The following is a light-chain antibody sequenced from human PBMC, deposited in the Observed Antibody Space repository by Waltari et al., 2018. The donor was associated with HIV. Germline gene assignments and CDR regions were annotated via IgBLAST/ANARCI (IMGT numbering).Light chain of an antibody. V-gene: IGLV1-44*01. Sequence: QSVLTQPPSASGTPGQRGTISCSGSSSNIGSNTVTWYQQLPGTAPKLLIYSNNQRPSGVPDRFSGSKSGTSASLAISGLQSEDEADYYCAAWDDSLNGVVFGGGTKLTVL. CDR2: SNN. CDR3: AAWDDSLNGVV. J-gene: IGLJ2*01. CDR1: SSNIGSNT.